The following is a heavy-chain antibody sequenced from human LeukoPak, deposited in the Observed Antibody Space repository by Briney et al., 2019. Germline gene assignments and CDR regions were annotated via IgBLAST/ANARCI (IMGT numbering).Heavy chain of an antibody. V-gene: IGHV4-31*11. CDR1: GGSFSGYY. CDR2: IYYSGST. CDR3: ARGARARYFDY. Sequence: SETLSLTCAVYGGSFSGYYWSWIRQHPGKGLEWIGYIYYSGSTYHNPSLKSRVTISVDTSKNQFSLKLSSVTAADTAVYYCARGARARYFDYWGQGTLVTVSS. D-gene: IGHD5-12*01. J-gene: IGHJ4*02.